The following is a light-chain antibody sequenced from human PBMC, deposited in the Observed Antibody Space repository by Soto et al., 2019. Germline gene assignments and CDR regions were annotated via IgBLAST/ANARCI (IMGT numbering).Light chain of an antibody. CDR1: QSVSNNY. V-gene: IGKV3-20*01. J-gene: IGKJ1*01. CDR2: GVS. CDR3: QQYYSYPWT. Sequence: EIVLTQSPGTLSLSPGERATLSCRASQSVSNNYLAWYQQKPGQAPRLLIYGVSNRASGIPARFIGSGSGTDFTLTISCLQSEDFATYYCQQYYSYPWTFGQGTKVDIK.